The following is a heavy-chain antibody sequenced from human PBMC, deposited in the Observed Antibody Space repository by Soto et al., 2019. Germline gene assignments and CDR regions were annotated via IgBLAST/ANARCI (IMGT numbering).Heavy chain of an antibody. CDR1: GYWFTSYW. D-gene: IGHD6-19*01. Sequence: PGESLPVSCNVSGYWFTSYWIGLVRQMTGKGLEWMGIIYPGDSDTRYSPSFQGQVTISADKSISTAYLQWSSLKASDTAMYYCARRLGNSSGWYACFDYGGQGTLVPVPQ. CDR3: ARRLGNSSGWYACFDY. V-gene: IGHV5-51*01. CDR2: IYPGDSDT. J-gene: IGHJ4*02.